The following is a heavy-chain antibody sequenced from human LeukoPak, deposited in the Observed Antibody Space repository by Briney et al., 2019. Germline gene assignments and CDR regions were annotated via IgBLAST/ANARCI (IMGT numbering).Heavy chain of an antibody. V-gene: IGHV3-21*01. CDR2: ISTSSSYI. D-gene: IGHD6-19*01. Sequence: GGSLRLSCAASGFTFSSHGMNWVRQAPGKGLEWVSCISTSSSYIYYADSVKGRFTISRDNARNSLYLQMHSLRAEDTALYYCARVQWLATGYYFDYWGQGTLVTVSS. J-gene: IGHJ4*02. CDR3: ARVQWLATGYYFDY. CDR1: GFTFSSHG.